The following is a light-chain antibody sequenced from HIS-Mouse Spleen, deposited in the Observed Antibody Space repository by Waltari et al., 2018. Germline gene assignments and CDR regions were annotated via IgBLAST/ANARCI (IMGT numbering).Light chain of an antibody. CDR3: YSTDSSGNHRV. Sequence: SYELTQPPSVSVSPGQTARITCPGHALPKKSADWYQQKSGQAPVLVIYEDSKRPTGIPERFSGSSSGTMATLTISGAQVEDEADYYCYSTDSSGNHRVFGGGTKLTVL. J-gene: IGLJ2*01. CDR2: EDS. V-gene: IGLV3-10*01. CDR1: ALPKKS.